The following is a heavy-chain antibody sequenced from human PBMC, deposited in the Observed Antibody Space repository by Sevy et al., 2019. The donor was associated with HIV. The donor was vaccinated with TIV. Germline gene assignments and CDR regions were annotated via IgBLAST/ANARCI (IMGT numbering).Heavy chain of an antibody. CDR1: GFTFSSYS. J-gene: IGHJ3*02. Sequence: GESLKISCAASGFTFSSYSMNWVRQAPGKGLEWVSSISSSRSYIYYADSVKGRFTISRDNAKNSLYLQMNSLRAEDTAVYYCASVTVAARPVGAFDIWGQGTMVTVSS. D-gene: IGHD6-6*01. CDR3: ASVTVAARPVGAFDI. CDR2: ISSSRSYI. V-gene: IGHV3-21*01.